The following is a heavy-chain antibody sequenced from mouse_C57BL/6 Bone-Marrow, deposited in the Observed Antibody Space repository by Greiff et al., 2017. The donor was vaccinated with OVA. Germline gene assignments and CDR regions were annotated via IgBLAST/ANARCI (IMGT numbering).Heavy chain of an antibody. V-gene: IGHV1-64*01. CDR2: IHPNSGST. J-gene: IGHJ2*01. CDR3: ARGGVGPYYFDY. CDR1: GYTFTSYW. Sequence: QVQLQQPGAELVKPGASVKLSCKASGYTFTSYWMHWVKQRPGQGLEWIGMIHPNSGSTNYNEKFKSKATLTVDKSSSTAYMQLSSLTSDDSAVYYCARGGVGPYYFDYWGQGTTLTVSS. D-gene: IGHD4-1*01.